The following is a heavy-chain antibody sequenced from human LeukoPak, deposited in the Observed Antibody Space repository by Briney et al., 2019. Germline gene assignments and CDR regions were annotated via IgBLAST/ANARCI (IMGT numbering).Heavy chain of an antibody. CDR2: MNPNSGNT. V-gene: IGHV1-8*01. CDR3: ARAHYYYYYMDV. J-gene: IGHJ6*03. CDR1: GYTFTSYD. Sequence: APVKVSCKASGYTFTSYDINWVRQATGQGLEWMGWMNPNSGNTGYAQKFQGRVTMTRNTSISTAYMELSSLRSEDTAVYYCARAHYYYYYMDVWGKGTTVTVSS.